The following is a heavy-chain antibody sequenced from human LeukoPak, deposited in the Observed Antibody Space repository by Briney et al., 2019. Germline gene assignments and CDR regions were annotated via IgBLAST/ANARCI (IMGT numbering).Heavy chain of an antibody. CDR1: GGSISSYY. CDR2: IYYSGST. D-gene: IGHD3-10*01. V-gene: IGHV4-59*08. Sequence: SETLSLTCTASGGSISSYYWSWIRQPPGKGLEWIAYIYYSGSTNYNPSLKSRVTISVDTTKNQFFLKLSSVTDTDTAVYYCARQMLLWFGDPNTAVDYWGQGTLVTVSS. CDR3: ARQMLLWFGDPNTAVDY. J-gene: IGHJ4*02.